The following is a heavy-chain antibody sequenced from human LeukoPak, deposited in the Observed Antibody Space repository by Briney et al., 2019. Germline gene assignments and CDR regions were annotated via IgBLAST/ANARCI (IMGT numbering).Heavy chain of an antibody. CDR3: ASEYCSGGSCYFDY. CDR2: IYYSGST. D-gene: IGHD2-15*01. Sequence: PSETLSLTCTVSGGSTSSYYWSWIRQPPGKGLEWIGYIYYSGSTNYNPSLKSRVTISVDTSKNQFSLKLSSVTAADTAVYYCASEYCSGGSCYFDYWGQGTLVTVSS. J-gene: IGHJ4*02. CDR1: GGSTSSYY. V-gene: IGHV4-59*08.